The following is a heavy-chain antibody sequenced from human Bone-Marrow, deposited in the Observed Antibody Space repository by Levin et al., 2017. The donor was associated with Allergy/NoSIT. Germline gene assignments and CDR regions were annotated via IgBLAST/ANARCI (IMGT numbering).Heavy chain of an antibody. Sequence: SQTLSLTCTVSGGSISSYYWSWIRQPPGKGLEWIGYIYYSGSTNYNPSLKSRVTISVDTSKNQFSLKLSSVTAADTAVYYCAREHGDYGWFDPWGQGTLVTVSS. CDR1: GGSISSYY. CDR3: AREHGDYGWFDP. D-gene: IGHD4-17*01. V-gene: IGHV4-59*01. J-gene: IGHJ5*02. CDR2: IYYSGST.